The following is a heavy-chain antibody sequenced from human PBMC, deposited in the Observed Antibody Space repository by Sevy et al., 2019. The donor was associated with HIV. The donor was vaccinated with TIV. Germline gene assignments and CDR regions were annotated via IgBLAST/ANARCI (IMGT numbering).Heavy chain of an antibody. D-gene: IGHD3-22*01. CDR2: TSYHDMNK. CDR3: VRDGVPLTSHDSSGYLRTLDY. CDR1: GFTLTTYA. J-gene: IGHJ4*02. Sequence: GGSLRLSCAVSGFTLTTYAMHWVRQAPGKGLEWMAVTSYHDMNKYYAASVKGRFIISRDNSNKILYLQMNRLRPEDTAVYYCVRDGVPLTSHDSSGYLRTLDYWGQGTLVTVSS. V-gene: IGHV3-30*04.